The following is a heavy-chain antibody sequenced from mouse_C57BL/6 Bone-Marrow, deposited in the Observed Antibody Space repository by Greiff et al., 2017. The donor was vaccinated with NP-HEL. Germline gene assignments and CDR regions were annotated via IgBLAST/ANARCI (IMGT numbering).Heavy chain of an antibody. CDR1: GFTFSSYA. V-gene: IGHV5-9-1*02. CDR2: ISSGGDYI. D-gene: IGHD1-1*01. J-gene: IGHJ1*03. Sequence: EVKLVESGEGLVKPGGSLKLSCAASGFTFSSYAMSWVRQTPEKRLEWVAYISSGGDYIYYADTVKGRFTISRDNARNTLYLQMSSLKSEDTAMYYCTRDRGRTVSYWYFDVWGTGTTVTVSS. CDR3: TRDRGRTVSYWYFDV.